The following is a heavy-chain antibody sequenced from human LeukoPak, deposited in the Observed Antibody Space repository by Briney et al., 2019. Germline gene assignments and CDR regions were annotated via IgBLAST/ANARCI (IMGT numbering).Heavy chain of an antibody. CDR1: GLTFSNYW. CDR3: ARGLAAAGTRGPY. CDR2: ISNDGTST. Sequence: GGSLRLSCAVSGLTFSNYWMHWVRQAPGKGLVWVSRISNDGTSTDYADSVKGRFTISRDNAKNSLYLQMNSLRADDTAVYYCARGLAAAGTRGPYWGQGTLVTVSS. V-gene: IGHV3-74*01. D-gene: IGHD6-13*01. J-gene: IGHJ4*02.